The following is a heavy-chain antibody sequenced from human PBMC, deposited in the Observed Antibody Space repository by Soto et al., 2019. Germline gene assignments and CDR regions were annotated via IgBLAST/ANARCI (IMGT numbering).Heavy chain of an antibody. D-gene: IGHD2-15*01. J-gene: IGHJ6*02. CDR2: ISAYNGNT. V-gene: IGHV1-18*01. CDR3: ARGYCGGGSCYGGYYGMDL. Sequence: GAAVKVSCKASGDTFTSYGISWVRQAPGQGLEWMGWISAYNGNTNYAQKLQGRVTMTTDTSTSTAYMELRSLRSDDTAVYYCARGYCGGGSCYGGYYGMDLWGQGTTVTVSS. CDR1: GDTFTSYG.